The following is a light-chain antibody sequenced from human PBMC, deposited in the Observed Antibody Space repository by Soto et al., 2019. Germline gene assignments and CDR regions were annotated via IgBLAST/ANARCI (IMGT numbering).Light chain of an antibody. CDR3: QQYNTWPPIT. Sequence: EVVLTQSPATLSLSPGERATLSCRASQNVRAFLDWYQQKPGQAPRLLIYAASNRATGIPDRFSGSGSGTDFTLTISSLEPEDFAVYYCQQYNTWPPITFGQGTRLEIK. V-gene: IGKV3-11*01. CDR2: AAS. J-gene: IGKJ5*01. CDR1: QNVRAF.